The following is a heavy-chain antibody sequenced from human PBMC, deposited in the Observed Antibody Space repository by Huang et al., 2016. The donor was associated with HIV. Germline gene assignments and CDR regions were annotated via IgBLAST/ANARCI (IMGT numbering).Heavy chain of an antibody. J-gene: IGHJ4*02. V-gene: IGHV1-69*13. CDR3: ARGQLGSYGDYDVLY. Sequence: QVQLVQSGAEVKTPGSSVKVSCKASGGTFSNYAISWVRQAPGQGLEWMGGIIPMFGTPNYARKCQGRVTITADDSTSTTYVEVSSLRSEDTALYYCARGQLGSYGDYDVLYWGQRTLVTVSS. CDR1: GGTFSNYA. CDR2: IIPMFGTP. D-gene: IGHD4-17*01.